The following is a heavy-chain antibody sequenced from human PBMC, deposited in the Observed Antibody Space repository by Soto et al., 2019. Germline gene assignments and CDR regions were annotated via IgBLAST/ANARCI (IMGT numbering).Heavy chain of an antibody. CDR2: IGTAGDT. V-gene: IGHV3-13*01. J-gene: IGHJ3*02. Sequence: EVQLVESGGGLVQPGGSLRLSCAASGFTFSSYDMHWVRQATGKGLEWVSGIGTAGDTYYPGSVNGRFTTSRENAKNPLHLQMKSPGAGDTAVYYCVTSSRGTGNTATDDFDIWGQGTMVNVSS. D-gene: IGHD1-7*01. CDR3: VTSSRGTGNTATDDFDI. CDR1: GFTFSSYD.